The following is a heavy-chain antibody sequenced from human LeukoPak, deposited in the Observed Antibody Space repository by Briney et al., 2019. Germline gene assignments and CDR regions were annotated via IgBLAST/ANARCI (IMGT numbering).Heavy chain of an antibody. V-gene: IGHV3-72*01. CDR1: GFAFSDHY. CDR2: SRSRANSYTT. Sequence: GGSLRLSCAASGFAFSDHYMDWVRQAPGKGLEWVGRSRSRANSYTTEYAPSVKGRFTISRDNSKDSLYLQMNSLKTEDTAVYYCARAYSGSASYDYFDYWGQGTLVTVSS. D-gene: IGHD3-10*01. J-gene: IGHJ4*02. CDR3: ARAYSGSASYDYFDY.